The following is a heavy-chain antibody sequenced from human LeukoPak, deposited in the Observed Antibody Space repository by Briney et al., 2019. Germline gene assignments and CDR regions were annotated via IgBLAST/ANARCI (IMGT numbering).Heavy chain of an antibody. D-gene: IGHD3-22*01. Sequence: SETLSLTCIVSGGSISSSSYYWGWIRQPPGKGLEWIGSIYYSGSTYYNPSLKSRVTISLDTSKNQFSLKLSSVTAADTAVYYCARGLSSGYYYGYYYMDVWGKGTTVTISS. V-gene: IGHV4-39*07. CDR3: ARGLSSGYYYGYYYMDV. CDR2: IYYSGST. CDR1: GGSISSSSYY. J-gene: IGHJ6*03.